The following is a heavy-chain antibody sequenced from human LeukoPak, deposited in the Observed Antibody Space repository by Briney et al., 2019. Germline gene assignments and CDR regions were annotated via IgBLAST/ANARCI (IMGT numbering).Heavy chain of an antibody. V-gene: IGHV4-34*01. CDR1: GGSFSGYY. CDR2: INHSGST. D-gene: IGHD5-18*01. CDR3: ARDRQLWSI. J-gene: IGHJ4*02. Sequence: PSETLSLTCAVYGGSFSGYYWSWIRQPPGKGLEWIGEINHSGSTNYNPSLKSRVTISVDTSKNQFSLKLSSVTAVDTAVYYCARDRQLWSIWGQGTLVTVSS.